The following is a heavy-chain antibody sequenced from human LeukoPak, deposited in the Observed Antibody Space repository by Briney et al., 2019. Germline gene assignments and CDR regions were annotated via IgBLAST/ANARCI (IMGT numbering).Heavy chain of an antibody. V-gene: IGHV3-30*02. CDR3: AKGGPVIPDY. J-gene: IGHJ4*02. Sequence: GGSLRLSCAASGFTFSSYGMHWVRRAPGKGLEWVAFIRYDGSNKYYADSVKGRFTISRDNSKNTLYLQMNSLRAEDTAVYYCAKGGPVIPDYWGQGTLVTVSS. CDR2: IRYDGSNK. D-gene: IGHD2-21*01. CDR1: GFTFSSYG.